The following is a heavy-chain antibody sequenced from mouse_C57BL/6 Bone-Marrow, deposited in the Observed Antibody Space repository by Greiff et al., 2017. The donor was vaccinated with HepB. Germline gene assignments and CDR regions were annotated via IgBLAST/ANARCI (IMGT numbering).Heavy chain of an antibody. CDR3: ARKVTTVVDHYWYFDV. D-gene: IGHD1-1*01. CDR1: GFSLTSYA. Sequence: VQLVESGPGLVAPSQSLSITCTVSGFSLTSYAISWVRQPPGKGLEWLGVIWTGGGTNYNSALKSRLSISKDNSKSQVFLKMNSLQTDDTARYYCARKVTTVVDHYWYFDVWGTGTTVTVSS. CDR2: IWTGGGT. V-gene: IGHV2-9-1*01. J-gene: IGHJ1*03.